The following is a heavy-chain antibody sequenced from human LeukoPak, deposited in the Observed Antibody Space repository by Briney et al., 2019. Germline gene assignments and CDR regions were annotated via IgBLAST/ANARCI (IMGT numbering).Heavy chain of an antibody. CDR3: ARGGSVAGPSYFDY. J-gene: IGHJ4*02. D-gene: IGHD6-19*01. CDR2: IYHSGST. CDR1: GGSISSSNW. Sequence: PSETLSLTCTVSGGSISSSNWWSWVRQRPGNGLEWIGEIYHSGSTNYNPSLKSRVTISVDKSKNQFSLKLSSVTAADTAVYYCARGGSVAGPSYFDYWGQGTLVTVSS. V-gene: IGHV4-4*02.